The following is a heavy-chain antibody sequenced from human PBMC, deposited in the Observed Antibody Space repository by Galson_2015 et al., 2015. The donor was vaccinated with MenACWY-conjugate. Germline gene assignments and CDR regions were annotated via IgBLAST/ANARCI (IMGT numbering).Heavy chain of an antibody. CDR3: ATDDGSYST. V-gene: IGHV4-39*07. Sequence: SEPLSLTCPVSGGSISSSNYYWGWLRQPPGKGLEWIGSIYYSGSTYYNPSLKSRVTISVDTSKNQFSLKLSSVTAADTAVYYCATDDGSYSTWGQRTLGTVSS. J-gene: IGHJ5*02. D-gene: IGHD1-26*01. CDR1: GGSISSSNYY. CDR2: IYYSGST.